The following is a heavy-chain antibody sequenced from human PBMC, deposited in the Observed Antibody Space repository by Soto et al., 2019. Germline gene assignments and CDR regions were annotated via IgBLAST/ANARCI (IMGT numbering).Heavy chain of an antibody. J-gene: IGHJ6*02. D-gene: IGHD6-13*01. Sequence: QMQLVQSGPEVKKPGTSVKVSCKASGFTFTSSAMQWVRQARGQRLEWIGWIVVGSGNTNYAQKFQERVTITRDMSTSTAYMELSSLGSEDTAVYYCAADPYSSSWLPGGYYYYGMDVWGQGTTVTVSS. CDR1: GFTFTSSA. V-gene: IGHV1-58*02. CDR2: IVVGSGNT. CDR3: AADPYSSSWLPGGYYYYGMDV.